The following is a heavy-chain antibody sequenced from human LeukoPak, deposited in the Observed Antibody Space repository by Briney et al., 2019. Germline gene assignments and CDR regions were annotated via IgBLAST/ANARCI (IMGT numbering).Heavy chain of an antibody. Sequence: PGGSLRLSCAASGFTFSSYGMHWVRQAPGKGLEWVAFIRYDGSNKYYADSVKGRFTISRDNSKNTLYLQMKRLRAEDTAVYYCAKDFGRRTYYYDSSGYPSADYWGQGTLVTVSS. CDR2: IRYDGSNK. J-gene: IGHJ4*02. CDR3: AKDFGRRTYYYDSSGYPSADY. V-gene: IGHV3-30*02. CDR1: GFTFSSYG. D-gene: IGHD3-22*01.